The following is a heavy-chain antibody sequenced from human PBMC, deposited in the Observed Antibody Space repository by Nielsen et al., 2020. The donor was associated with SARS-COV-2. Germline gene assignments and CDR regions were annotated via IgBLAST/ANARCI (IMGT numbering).Heavy chain of an antibody. CDR2: ISAYNGNT. Sequence: ASVKVSCKASGGTFSNYDVTWVRQAPGQGLEWMGWISAYNGNTNYAQKLQGRVTMTTDTSTSTAYMELRSLRSDDTAVYYCARVSSGSGTLDYWGQGTLVTVSS. CDR1: GGTFSNYD. CDR3: ARVSSGSGTLDY. D-gene: IGHD3-10*01. V-gene: IGHV1-18*01. J-gene: IGHJ4*02.